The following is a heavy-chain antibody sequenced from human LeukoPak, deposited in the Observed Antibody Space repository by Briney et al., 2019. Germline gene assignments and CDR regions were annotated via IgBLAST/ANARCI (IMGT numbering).Heavy chain of an antibody. V-gene: IGHV3-30-3*01. CDR2: ISYDGSNK. CDR1: GFTFSSYA. J-gene: IGHJ6*02. D-gene: IGHD6-13*01. CDR3: ASDNSSSWFYYYYGMDV. Sequence: GGSLRLSCAASGFTFSSYAMHWVRQAPGKGLEWVAVISYDGSNKYYADSVKGRFTISRDNSKNTLYLRMNSLRAEDTAVYYCASDNSSSWFYYYYGMDVWGQGTTVTVSS.